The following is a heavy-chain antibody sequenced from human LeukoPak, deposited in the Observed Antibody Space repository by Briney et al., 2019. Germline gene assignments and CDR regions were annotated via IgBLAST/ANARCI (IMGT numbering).Heavy chain of an antibody. CDR3: ANRYNWNDFQSNAFDI. CDR1: GYTLTGYY. D-gene: IGHD1-20*01. CDR2: INPNSGGT. Sequence: ASVKVSCKASGYTLTGYYFHWVRQAPGQGLEWMGWINPNSGGTNYAQKFQGRVTMTRDTSISAAYIELSRLRSDDTAVYYCANRYNWNDFQSNAFDIWGQGTMLTVSS. V-gene: IGHV1-2*02. J-gene: IGHJ3*02.